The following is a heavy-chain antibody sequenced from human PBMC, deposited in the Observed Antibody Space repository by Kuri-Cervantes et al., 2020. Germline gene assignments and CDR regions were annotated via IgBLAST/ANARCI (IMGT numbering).Heavy chain of an antibody. D-gene: IGHD6-6*01. CDR1: GYTFTSYD. CDR2: MNPNSGNT. Sequence: ASVKVSCKASGYTFTSYDINWVRQATGQGLEWMGWMNPNSGNTGYAQKFQGRVTMTRNTSISTAYMELSSLRSEDTAVYYCARRPIAARYYYYYGMDVWGQGTTVTVS. J-gene: IGHJ6*02. V-gene: IGHV1-8*01. CDR3: ARRPIAARYYYYYGMDV.